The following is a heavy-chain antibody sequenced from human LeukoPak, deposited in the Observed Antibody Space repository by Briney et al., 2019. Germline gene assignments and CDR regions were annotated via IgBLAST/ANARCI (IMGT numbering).Heavy chain of an antibody. CDR2: IYDSGSA. J-gene: IGHJ6*03. CDR1: GVSINSHY. Sequence: PSETLFLTCTVSGVSINSHYWSWIRQPPGKGLEWIGFIYDSGSANYKSSLESRVTMTLDTSKNQFSLKLNSVTAADTAVYYCARVLQNYYHLDVWGKGTTVTVSS. V-gene: IGHV4-59*11. D-gene: IGHD3-3*01. CDR3: ARVLQNYYHLDV.